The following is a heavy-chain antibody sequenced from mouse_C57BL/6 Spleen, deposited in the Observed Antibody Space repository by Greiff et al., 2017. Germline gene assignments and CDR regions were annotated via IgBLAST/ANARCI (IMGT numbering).Heavy chain of an antibody. CDR3: TSGNYVDYAMDD. V-gene: IGHV1-15*01. D-gene: IGHD2-1*01. CDR2: IDPETGGT. Sequence: VQLQQSGAELVRPGASVTLSCKASGYTFTDYEMHWVKQTPVHGLEWIGAIDPETGGTAYNQKFKGKAILTADKSSSTAYMELRSLTSEDSAVYYCTSGNYVDYAMDDWGQGTSVTVSS. J-gene: IGHJ4*01. CDR1: GYTFTDYE.